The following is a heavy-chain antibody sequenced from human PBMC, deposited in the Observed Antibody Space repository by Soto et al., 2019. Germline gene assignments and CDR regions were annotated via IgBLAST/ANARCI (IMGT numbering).Heavy chain of an antibody. CDR3: AANPYCGGDCYMVDY. CDR1: GGTFSSYA. J-gene: IGHJ4*02. D-gene: IGHD2-21*02. Sequence: QVQLVQSGAEVKKPGSSVKVYCKASGGTFSSYAISWVRQAPGQGLEWMGGIIPIFGTANYAQKFQGRVTITADESTSTAYMELSSLRSEDTAVYYCAANPYCGGDCYMVDYWGQGTLVTVSS. CDR2: IIPIFGTA. V-gene: IGHV1-69*01.